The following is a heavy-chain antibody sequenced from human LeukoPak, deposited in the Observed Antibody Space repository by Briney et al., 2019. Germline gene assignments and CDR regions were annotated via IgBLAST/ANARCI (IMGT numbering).Heavy chain of an antibody. CDR1: GFTSSSYS. J-gene: IGHJ4*02. V-gene: IGHV3-48*04. CDR2: ISSSSITI. Sequence: PGGSLRLSCAASGFTSSSYSMNWVRQAPGKGLEWVSYISSSSITIFYADSVKGRFTISRDSAKNSLFLQMNSLRVEDTAVYYCVRGRRGDWEYWGQGTLVTVSS. D-gene: IGHD2-21*02. CDR3: VRGRRGDWEY.